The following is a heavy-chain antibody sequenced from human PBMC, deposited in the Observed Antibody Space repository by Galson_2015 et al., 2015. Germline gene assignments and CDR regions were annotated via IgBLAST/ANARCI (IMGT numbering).Heavy chain of an antibody. J-gene: IGHJ6*02. CDR2: MNPNSGNT. CDR3: ASWLRFLEWFNV. CDR1: GYTFTSYD. Sequence: SVKVSCKASGYTFTSYDINWVRQATGQGLEWMGWMNPNSGNTGYAQKFQGRVTMTRNTSISTAYMELSSLRSEDTAVYYCASWLRFLEWFNVWGQGTTVTVSS. V-gene: IGHV1-8*01. D-gene: IGHD3-3*01.